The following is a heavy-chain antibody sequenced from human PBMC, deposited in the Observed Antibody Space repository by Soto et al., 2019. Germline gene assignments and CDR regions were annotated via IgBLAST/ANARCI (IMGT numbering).Heavy chain of an antibody. CDR3: ARGPPGLRFLEWLLFSDY. J-gene: IGHJ4*02. CDR2: ISSSSSYT. D-gene: IGHD3-3*01. CDR1: GFTFSDYY. V-gene: IGHV3-11*06. Sequence: PGGSLRLSCAASGFTFSDYYMSWIRQAPGKGLEWVSYISSSSSYTNYADSVKGRFTISRDNAKNSLYLQMNSLRAEDTAVYYCARGPPGLRFLEWLLFSDYWGQGTLVTVSS.